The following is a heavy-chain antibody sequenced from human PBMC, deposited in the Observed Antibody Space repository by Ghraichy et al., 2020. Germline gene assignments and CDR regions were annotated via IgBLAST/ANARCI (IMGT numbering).Heavy chain of an antibody. Sequence: GGSLRLSCAASGFGFGDYYMTWIHHSPGKGLEWVAYIGPLSATIYYADSVKGRFAISRDNAKNSVFLQMNDLRVEDSAIYYCAKVAYTVSFFYYGMDVWGLGTTVTVSS. V-gene: IGHV3-11*01. CDR2: IGPLSATI. CDR3: AKVAYTVSFFYYGMDV. D-gene: IGHD2-2*02. CDR1: GFGFGDYY. J-gene: IGHJ6*02.